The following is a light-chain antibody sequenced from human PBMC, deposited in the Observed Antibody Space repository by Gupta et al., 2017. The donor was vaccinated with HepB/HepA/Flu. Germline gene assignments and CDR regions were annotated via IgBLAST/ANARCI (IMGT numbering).Light chain of an antibody. CDR3: SSYTSSSTLL. V-gene: IGLV2-14*03. CDR1: SSDVGGYNY. J-gene: IGLJ2*01. CDR2: DVS. Sequence: QSALTQPASVFGSPGQSITISCPGTSSDVGGYNYVSWYQQHPGKAPKLMIYDVSNRPSGVSNRFSASKSGNTASLTISGLQAEDEADYYCSSYTSSSTLLFGGGTKLTVL.